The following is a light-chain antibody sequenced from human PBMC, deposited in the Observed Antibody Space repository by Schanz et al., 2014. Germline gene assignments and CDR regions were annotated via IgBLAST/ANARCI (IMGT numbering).Light chain of an antibody. CDR2: DVS. CDR1: SSDVGGYNY. J-gene: IGLJ1*01. CDR3: SSYTSSTTPLYV. V-gene: IGLV2-14*01. Sequence: QSVLTQPASVSGSPGQSITISCTGTSSDVGGYNYVSWYQQHSGKAPKLMIYDVSNRPSGVSNRFSASKSGNTASLTISGLQAEDEADYYCSSYTSSTTPLYVFGTGTKLTVL.